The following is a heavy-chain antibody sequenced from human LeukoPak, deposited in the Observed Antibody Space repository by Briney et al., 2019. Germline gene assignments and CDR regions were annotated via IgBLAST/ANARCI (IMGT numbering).Heavy chain of an antibody. V-gene: IGHV3-30*02. D-gene: IGHD1-1*01. CDR1: GFTFSSYG. Sequence: GGSLRLSCAASGFTFSSYGMHWVRQAPGKGLEWVAFIRYDGSNKYYADSVKGRFTISRDNSKNTLYLQMNSLRAEDTAVYYCAKDRRYSRQNWFDPRGQGTLVTVSS. CDR3: AKDRRYSRQNWFDP. CDR2: IRYDGSNK. J-gene: IGHJ5*02.